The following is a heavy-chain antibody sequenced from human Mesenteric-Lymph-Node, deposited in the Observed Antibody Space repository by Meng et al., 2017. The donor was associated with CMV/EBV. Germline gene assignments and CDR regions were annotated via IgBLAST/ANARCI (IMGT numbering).Heavy chain of an antibody. Sequence: GGSLRLSCAASGFTFSSYWMHWVRQAPGKGLVWVSRINSDGNSTSFADSVKGRFTISRDNAKNSLYLQMNSLRAEDTAVYYCARVFYSYGSGYWGQGTLVTVSS. V-gene: IGHV3-74*01. CDR2: INSDGNST. D-gene: IGHD5-18*01. J-gene: IGHJ4*02. CDR1: GFTFSSYW. CDR3: ARVFYSYGSGY.